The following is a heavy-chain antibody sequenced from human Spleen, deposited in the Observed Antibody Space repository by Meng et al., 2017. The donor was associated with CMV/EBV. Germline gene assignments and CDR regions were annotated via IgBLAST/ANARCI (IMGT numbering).Heavy chain of an antibody. J-gene: IGHJ4*02. D-gene: IGHD6-13*01. V-gene: IGHV4-30-4*08. Sequence: GQRQESGPGLVEPSQTRSPTCTVSAGSISSGDYYWSWIRQPPGKGLELIGYIYYSGSTYYNPSLKSRVTISVDTSKNQFSLKLSSVTAADTAVYYCARALAGVDYWGQGTLVTVSS. CDR3: ARALAGVDY. CDR2: IYYSGST. CDR1: AGSISSGDYY.